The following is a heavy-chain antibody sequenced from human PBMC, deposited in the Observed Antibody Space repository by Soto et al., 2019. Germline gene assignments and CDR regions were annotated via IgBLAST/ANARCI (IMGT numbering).Heavy chain of an antibody. D-gene: IGHD4-4*01. Sequence: GASVKVSCKASGYTFTGYYMQWVRQAPGQGLEWMGWINPNSGGTNYAQKFQGWVTMTRDTSISTAYMELSRLRSDDTAVYYCARVNGDYSNPDDAFDIWGQGTMLTVSS. CDR2: INPNSGGT. J-gene: IGHJ3*02. CDR3: ARVNGDYSNPDDAFDI. CDR1: GYTFTGYY. V-gene: IGHV1-2*04.